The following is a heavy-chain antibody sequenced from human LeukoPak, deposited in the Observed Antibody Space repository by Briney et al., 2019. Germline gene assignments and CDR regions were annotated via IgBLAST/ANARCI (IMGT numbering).Heavy chain of an antibody. CDR3: AKDSRVCDY. J-gene: IGHJ4*02. Sequence: GGSQRLSCAASGFTFSSYAMSWVRQAPGKGLGWVSAISGSGGSPYYADSVKGRFTISRDNSKNTLYLQMNSLRAEDTAVYYCAKDSRVCDYWGQGTLVTVSS. D-gene: IGHD2-8*01. CDR2: ISGSGGSP. CDR1: GFTFSSYA. V-gene: IGHV3-23*01.